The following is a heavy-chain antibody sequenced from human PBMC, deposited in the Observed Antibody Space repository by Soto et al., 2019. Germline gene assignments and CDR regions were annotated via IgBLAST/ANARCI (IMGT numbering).Heavy chain of an antibody. CDR1: GFTFSSYA. V-gene: IGHV3-23*01. CDR2: ISGSGGST. Sequence: LRLSCAASGFTFSSYAMSWVRRAPWKGLEWVSAISGSGGSTYYADSVKGRFTISRDNSKNTLYLQMNSLRAEDTAVYYCAKRDIYDSSGYYWRYAFDIWGQGTMVTVSS. J-gene: IGHJ3*02. CDR3: AKRDIYDSSGYYWRYAFDI. D-gene: IGHD3-22*01.